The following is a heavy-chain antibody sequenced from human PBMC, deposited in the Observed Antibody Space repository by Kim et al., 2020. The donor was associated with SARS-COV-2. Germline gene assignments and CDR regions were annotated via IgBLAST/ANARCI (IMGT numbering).Heavy chain of an antibody. CDR1: GGTFSSYA. J-gene: IGHJ5*02. V-gene: IGHV1-69*13. CDR3: ARENVVPAAETSNWFDP. D-gene: IGHD2-2*01. CDR2: IIPIFGTA. Sequence: SVKVSCKASGGTFSSYAISWVRQAPGQGLEWMGGIIPIFGTANYAQKFQGRVTITADESTSTAYMELSSLRSEDTAVYYCARENVVPAAETSNWFDPWGQGTLLTVSS.